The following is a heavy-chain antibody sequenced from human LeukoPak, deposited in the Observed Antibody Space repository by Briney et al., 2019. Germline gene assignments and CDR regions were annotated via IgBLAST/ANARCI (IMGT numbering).Heavy chain of an antibody. D-gene: IGHD2-15*01. CDR3: ARESYCSGGSCYSGRAFDI. J-gene: IGHJ3*02. CDR1: GFTFSDYY. CDR2: ISSSGSTI. Sequence: GGSLRLSCAASGFTFSDYYMSWIRQAPGKGLEWVSYISSSGSTIYYADSVKGRFTISRDNSKNTLYLQMNSPRAEDTAVYYCARESYCSGGSCYSGRAFDIWGQGTMVTVSS. V-gene: IGHV3-11*04.